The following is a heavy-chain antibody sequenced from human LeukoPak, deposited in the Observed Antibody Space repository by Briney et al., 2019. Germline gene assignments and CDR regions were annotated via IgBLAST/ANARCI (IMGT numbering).Heavy chain of an antibody. D-gene: IGHD4-23*01. V-gene: IGHV4-59*08. CDR2: NSGST. Sequence: PSETLSLTCTVSGGSISSYYWSWIRQPPGKGLEWIGYNSGSTNYNPSLKSRVTISVDTSKNHFSLNLSSVTAADTAVYYCASHVVTTWGDYFDYRGQGTLVTVSS. CDR1: GGSISSYY. J-gene: IGHJ4*02. CDR3: ASHVVTTWGDYFDY.